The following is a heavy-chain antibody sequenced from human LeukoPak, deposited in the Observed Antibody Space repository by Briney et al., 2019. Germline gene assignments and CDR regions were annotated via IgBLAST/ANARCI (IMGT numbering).Heavy chain of an antibody. CDR2: ISSSGSTI. V-gene: IGHV3-11*04. Sequence: PGGSLRLSCSASGFTFSDYYMSWIRQAPGKGLEWVSYISSSGSTIYYADSVKGRFTISRDNAENSLYLQMNSLRADDTAVYYCAKDRITGTTLDYWGQGTLVTVSS. CDR1: GFTFSDYY. CDR3: AKDRITGTTLDY. D-gene: IGHD1-7*01. J-gene: IGHJ4*02.